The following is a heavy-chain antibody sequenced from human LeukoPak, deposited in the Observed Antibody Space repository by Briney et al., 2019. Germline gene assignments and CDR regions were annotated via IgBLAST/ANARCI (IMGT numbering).Heavy chain of an antibody. CDR2: ISGSGGST. CDR3: AKDSGWGEHYYYYYMDV. CDR1: GFTFSSYA. D-gene: IGHD3-16*01. Sequence: PGGSLRLSCAASGFTFSSYAMSWVRQAPGKGLEWVSAISGSGGSTYYADSVKGRFTISRDNSKNTLYLQMNSLRAEDTAVYYCAKDSGWGEHYYYYYMDVWGKGTTVTVSS. V-gene: IGHV3-23*01. J-gene: IGHJ6*03.